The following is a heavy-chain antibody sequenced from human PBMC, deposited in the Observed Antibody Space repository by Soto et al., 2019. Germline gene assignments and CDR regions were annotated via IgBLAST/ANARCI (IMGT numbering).Heavy chain of an antibody. J-gene: IGHJ5*02. CDR1: GDSVSSNSAA. CDR2: TYYRSKWYN. V-gene: IGHV6-1*01. Sequence: QVPLQQSGPGLVKPSQTLSLTCAISGDSVSSNSAAWNWIRQSPSRGLEWLGRTYYRSKWYNDYAVSVKSRITINPDTSKNQFSLQLNSVTPEDTAVYYCARVPTTLRVQVWNWFDPWGQGTLVTVSS. D-gene: IGHD3-16*01. CDR3: ARVPTTLRVQVWNWFDP.